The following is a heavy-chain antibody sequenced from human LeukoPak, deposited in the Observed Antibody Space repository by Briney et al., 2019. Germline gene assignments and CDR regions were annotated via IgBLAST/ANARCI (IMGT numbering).Heavy chain of an antibody. CDR1: GYIFTNYW. J-gene: IGHJ4*02. Sequence: NPGESLKLSCKASGYIFTNYWIGWVRQLPGEGLEWMGIIYPGDSDTRYSPSFQGQVTISADNSINTAYLQWSSLKASDTAIYYCARRLTAEVWGQGTLVTVSS. D-gene: IGHD7-27*01. CDR3: ARRLTAEV. CDR2: IYPGDSDT. V-gene: IGHV5-51*01.